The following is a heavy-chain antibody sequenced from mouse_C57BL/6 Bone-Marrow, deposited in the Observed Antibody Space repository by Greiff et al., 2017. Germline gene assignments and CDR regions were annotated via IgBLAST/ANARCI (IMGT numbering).Heavy chain of an antibody. CDR3: ARAPLTTVVATPFDY. CDR1: GYTFTSYT. D-gene: IGHD1-1*01. V-gene: IGHV1-4*01. J-gene: IGHJ2*01. Sequence: QVQLQQSGAELARPGASVKMSCKASGYTFTSYTMHWVKQRPGQGLEWIGYINPSSGYTKYNQKFKDKATLTADKSSSTAYMQLSSLTSEDSAVXYCARAPLTTVVATPFDYWGQGTTLTVSS. CDR2: INPSSGYT.